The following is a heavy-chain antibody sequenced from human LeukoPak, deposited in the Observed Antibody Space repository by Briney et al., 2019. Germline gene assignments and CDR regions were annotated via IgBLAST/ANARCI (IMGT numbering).Heavy chain of an antibody. Sequence: GGSLRLSCAASGFTFSSYSMNWVRQAPGKGLEWVSYISSSSSTIYYADSVKGRFTISRDNAKNSLYLQMNSLRAEDTAVYYCARDGGLVVPTPFDYWGQGTLVTVSS. D-gene: IGHD3-22*01. CDR2: ISSSSSTI. CDR3: ARDGGLVVPTPFDY. J-gene: IGHJ4*02. V-gene: IGHV3-48*01. CDR1: GFTFSSYS.